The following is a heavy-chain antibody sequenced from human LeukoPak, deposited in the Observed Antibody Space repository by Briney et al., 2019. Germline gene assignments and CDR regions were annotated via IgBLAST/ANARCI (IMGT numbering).Heavy chain of an antibody. V-gene: IGHV4-59*08. CDR1: GASVRNEY. D-gene: IGHD1-14*01. J-gene: IGHJ4*02. CDR2: IHYSGSS. Sequence: SETLSLTCTVSGASVRNEYWSWIRQPPGKGLGWIGYIHYSGSSNYHPSLRSRVTISLDTSKNQFSLKLKSITAADTGMYHCARYDRGLFFFDDWGQGTLVTVSS. CDR3: ARYDRGLFFFDD.